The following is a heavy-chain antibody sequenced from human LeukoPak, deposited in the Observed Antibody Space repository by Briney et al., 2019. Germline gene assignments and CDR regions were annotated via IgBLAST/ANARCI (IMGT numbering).Heavy chain of an antibody. J-gene: IGHJ3*02. CDR3: ARCELRFLAFDI. CDR1: GGSISSGGYY. Sequence: SQTLSLTCTVSGGSISSGGYYWSWIRQHPRKGLEWIGYIFYSGSNYYHPSLKSRVTISVDTSKNQFSLKLSSVTAADTAVYYCARCELRFLAFDIWGQGTVVTVSS. D-gene: IGHD4-17*01. CDR2: IFYSGSN. V-gene: IGHV4-31*03.